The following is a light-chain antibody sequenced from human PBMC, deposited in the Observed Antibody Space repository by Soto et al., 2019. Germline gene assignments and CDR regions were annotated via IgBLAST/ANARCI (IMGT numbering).Light chain of an antibody. J-gene: IGKJ1*01. CDR3: KQHHESAEWT. CDR1: QSVSIW. V-gene: IGKV1-5*03. Sequence: DIQLTQSPSTLSASVGDRVTITCRASQSVSIWLAWYQQKPGKAPNLLIYKASSLQSGVPSRFSGSGSGTEFSLTISGLHPEDSSTYYCKQHHESAEWTFGQWTKVEIK. CDR2: KAS.